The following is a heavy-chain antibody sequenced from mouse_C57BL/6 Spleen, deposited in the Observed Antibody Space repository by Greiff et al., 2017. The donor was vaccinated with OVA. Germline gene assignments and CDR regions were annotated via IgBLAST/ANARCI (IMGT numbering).Heavy chain of an antibody. V-gene: IGHV10-1*01. CDR1: GFSFNTYA. CDR2: IRSKSNNYAT. J-gene: IGHJ1*03. D-gene: IGHD4-1*01. CDR3: GRLTGTVYFDV. Sequence: EVMLVESGGGLVQPKGSLKLSCAASGFSFNTYAMNWVRQAPGKGLEWVARIRSKSNNYATYYADSVKDRFTISRDDSESMLYLQMNNLKTEDTAMYYGGRLTGTVYFDVWGTGTTVTVSS.